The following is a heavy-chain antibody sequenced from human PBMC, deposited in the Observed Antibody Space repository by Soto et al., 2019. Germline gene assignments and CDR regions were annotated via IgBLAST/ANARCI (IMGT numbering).Heavy chain of an antibody. D-gene: IGHD3-10*01. CDR1: GGTFSSYA. CDR2: IIPIFGTA. Sequence: SVKVSCKASGGTFSSYAISWVRQAPGQGLEWMGGIIPIFGTANYAQKFQGRVTITADESTSTAYMELSSLRSEDTAVYYCARVWFGELSYIIKPVASNYYYYYGMDVWGQGTTVTVSS. V-gene: IGHV1-69*13. J-gene: IGHJ6*02. CDR3: ARVWFGELSYIIKPVASNYYYYYGMDV.